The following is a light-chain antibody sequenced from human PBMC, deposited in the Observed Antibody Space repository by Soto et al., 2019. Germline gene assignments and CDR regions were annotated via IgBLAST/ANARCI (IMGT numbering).Light chain of an antibody. CDR3: QQRSAWPRT. J-gene: IGKJ1*01. V-gene: IGKV3-11*01. Sequence: EIVLTQSPATLSLSPGERATLSCRASQSVSSYLAWYQQKPGQAPRLLIYDASNRATGIPARLSGSGSGTDFTLTISSLEPEDFAVYYWQQRSAWPRTFGQGTKVEIK. CDR2: DAS. CDR1: QSVSSY.